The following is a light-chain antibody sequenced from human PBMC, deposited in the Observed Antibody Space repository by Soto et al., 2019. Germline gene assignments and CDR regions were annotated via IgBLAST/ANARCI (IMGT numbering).Light chain of an antibody. CDR3: QSYESSLSGWV. J-gene: IGLJ3*02. CDR2: GNT. Sequence: QAVVTQPPSVSGAPGQRVTISCTGSSSNIGAGYDVHWYQQLPGTAPKLLIYGNTNRPSGVPDRFSGSKSGTSASLAITGLQAEDEADYYCQSYESSLSGWVFGGGTKLTVL. V-gene: IGLV1-40*01. CDR1: SSNIGAGYD.